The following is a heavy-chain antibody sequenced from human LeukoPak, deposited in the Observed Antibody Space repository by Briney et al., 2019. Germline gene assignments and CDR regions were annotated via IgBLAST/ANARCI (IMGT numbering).Heavy chain of an antibody. V-gene: IGHV1-69*05. D-gene: IGHD5-24*01. CDR3: ARGDGYGYNWIDS. CDR2: IIPIFDTA. J-gene: IGHJ5*01. CDR1: GGTFSSYA. Sequence: GASVKVSCKAFGGTFSSYAITWVRQAPGQGLEWMGRIIPIFDTANYAQNFQGRVTITTDESTSTAYMELSSLRSEDTAVYYCARGDGYGYNWIDSWGQGTLVTVSS.